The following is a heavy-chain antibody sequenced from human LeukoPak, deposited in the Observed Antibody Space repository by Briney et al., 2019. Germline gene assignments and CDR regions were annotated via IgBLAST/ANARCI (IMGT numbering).Heavy chain of an antibody. Sequence: GGSLRLSCAASGFTFSSYAMSWVRQTPGKGLEWVSSITGSSSYIYYADSVKGRFTISRDNANNSLYLQMNSLRAEDTAVYYCARGRWYPDYWGQGTLVTVSS. CDR1: GFTFSSYA. CDR3: ARGRWYPDY. D-gene: IGHD6-13*01. J-gene: IGHJ4*02. V-gene: IGHV3-21*01. CDR2: ITGSSSYI.